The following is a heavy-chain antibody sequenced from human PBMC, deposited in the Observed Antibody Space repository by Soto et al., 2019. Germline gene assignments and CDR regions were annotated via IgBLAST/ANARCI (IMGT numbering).Heavy chain of an antibody. CDR2: ITHDGTEK. CDR1: EFTFRTYW. CDR3: ATVRGSLAYLYRFDP. D-gene: IGHD3-16*01. Sequence: EVQLVESGGGLVQPGGSLRLSCAASEFTFRTYWMNWVRQAPGKGLEWVANITHDGTEKYYVDSVKRRFTISRDDAKNSLYLKRNSLTTQDKAVYLCATVRGSLAYLYRFDPWAQGTMVTVSS. V-gene: IGHV3-7*01. J-gene: IGHJ5*02.